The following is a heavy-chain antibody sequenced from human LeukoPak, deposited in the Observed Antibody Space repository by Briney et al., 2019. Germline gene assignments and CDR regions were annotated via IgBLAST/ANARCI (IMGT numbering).Heavy chain of an antibody. CDR3: ARTTGIAVPFDY. CDR2: ISYDGSNK. CDR1: GFTFSSYA. J-gene: IGHJ4*02. V-gene: IGHV3-30*04. D-gene: IGHD6-19*01. Sequence: GGSLRLSCAASGFTFSSYAMHWVRQAPGKGLEWVAVISYDGSNKYYADSVKGRFTISRDNSKNTLYLQVNSLRAEDTAVYYCARTTGIAVPFDYWGQGTLVTVSS.